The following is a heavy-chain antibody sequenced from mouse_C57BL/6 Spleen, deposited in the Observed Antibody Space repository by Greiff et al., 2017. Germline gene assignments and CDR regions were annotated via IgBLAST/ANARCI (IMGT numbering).Heavy chain of an antibody. CDR1: GYTFTSYD. CDR2: IYPRDGST. D-gene: IGHD2-3*01. CDR3: ARSAGSICDGCSWFAY. Sequence: QVQLQQSGPELVKPGASVKLSCKASGYTFTSYDINWVMQRPGQGVEWIGWIYPRDGSTRYNEKVKGKATLSVDTSSSTAYIELHSLTSEDSAVYFCARSAGSICDGCSWFAYWGQGTLVTVSA. V-gene: IGHV1-85*01. J-gene: IGHJ3*01.